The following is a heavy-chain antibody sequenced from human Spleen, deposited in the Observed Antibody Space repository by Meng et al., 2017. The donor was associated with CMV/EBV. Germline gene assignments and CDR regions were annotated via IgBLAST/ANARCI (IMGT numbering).Heavy chain of an antibody. V-gene: IGHV3-7*01. CDR1: GFTFSSYW. Sequence: GGSLRLSCAASGFTFSSYWMSWVRQAPGKGLEWVANIKQDGSEKYYVDSVKGRFTISRDNAKNSLYLQMNSLRAEDTAVYYCARVAARPRVGLDYWGQGTLVTVSS. J-gene: IGHJ4*02. CDR3: ARVAARPRVGLDY. D-gene: IGHD6-6*01. CDR2: IKQDGSEK.